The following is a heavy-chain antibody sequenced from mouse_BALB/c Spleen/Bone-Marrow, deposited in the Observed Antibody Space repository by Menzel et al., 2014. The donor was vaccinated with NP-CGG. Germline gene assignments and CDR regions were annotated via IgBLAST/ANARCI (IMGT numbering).Heavy chain of an antibody. CDR2: VDPANGNT. Sequence: VQLQQSGAELVKPGASVKLSCTASGFNIKDPYMHWVKQRPEQGLEWIGRVDPANGNTKYDPKFQGKATITADTSSNAAFLQLSSLTSEDTAVYYCARYRLGTYFDYWGQGTTLTVSS. V-gene: IGHV14-3*02. CDR3: ARYRLGTYFDY. CDR1: GFNIKDPY. D-gene: IGHD2-14*01. J-gene: IGHJ2*01.